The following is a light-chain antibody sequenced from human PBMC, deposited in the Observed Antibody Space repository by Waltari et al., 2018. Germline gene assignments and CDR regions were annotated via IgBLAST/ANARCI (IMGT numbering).Light chain of an antibody. Sequence: EIVLTQSPGTLSLSPGERATLSCRASQSVGRYLAWYQQKPGQAPRLLIYGASSRATGIPDRFSGSESGTDFSITISRLEPEDFAVYYCQNHERLPAVFGQGTKVEIK. CDR2: GAS. CDR1: QSVGRY. J-gene: IGKJ1*01. CDR3: QNHERLPAV. V-gene: IGKV3-20*01.